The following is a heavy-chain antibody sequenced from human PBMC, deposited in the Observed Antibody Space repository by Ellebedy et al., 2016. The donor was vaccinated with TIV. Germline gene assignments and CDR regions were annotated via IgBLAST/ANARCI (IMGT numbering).Heavy chain of an antibody. CDR1: RFTFSDHY. J-gene: IGHJ4*02. Sequence: GESLKISXAASRFTFSDHYMNWIRQAPGKGLEWVSFISNRGTTIYYADSVKGRFTISRDDAKNSLYLQMNSLRAEDTAVYYCAREVGATLFDYWGQGTLVTVSS. CDR3: AREVGATLFDY. V-gene: IGHV3-11*04. D-gene: IGHD1-26*01. CDR2: ISNRGTTI.